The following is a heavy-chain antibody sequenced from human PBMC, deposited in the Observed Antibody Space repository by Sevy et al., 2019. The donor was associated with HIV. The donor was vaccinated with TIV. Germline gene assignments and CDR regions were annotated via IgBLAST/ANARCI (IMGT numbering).Heavy chain of an antibody. CDR2: IWYDGSKK. Sequence: GGSLRLSCATSGFSFSTYGMHWVRQAPGKGLEWVAGIWYDGSKKQYADSVKGRFTISRDNSKNTMYLQMNSLRVEDTALFYCARERDENSSGRSVPFDNRGQGTLVTVSS. CDR3: ARERDENSSGRSVPFDN. CDR1: GFSFSTYG. J-gene: IGHJ4*02. V-gene: IGHV3-33*01. D-gene: IGHD3-22*01.